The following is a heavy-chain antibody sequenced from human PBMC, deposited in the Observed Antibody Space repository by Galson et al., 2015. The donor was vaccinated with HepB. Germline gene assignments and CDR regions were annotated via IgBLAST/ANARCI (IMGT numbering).Heavy chain of an antibody. CDR2: INHSGST. Sequence: ETLSLTCAVYGGSFSGYYWSWIRQPPGKGLEWIGEINHSGSTNYNPSLKSRVTISVDTSKNQFSLKLSSVTAADTAVYYCARGRLPTYWGQGTLVTVSS. D-gene: IGHD4-11*01. V-gene: IGHV4-34*01. CDR1: GGSFSGYY. CDR3: ARGRLPTY. J-gene: IGHJ4*02.